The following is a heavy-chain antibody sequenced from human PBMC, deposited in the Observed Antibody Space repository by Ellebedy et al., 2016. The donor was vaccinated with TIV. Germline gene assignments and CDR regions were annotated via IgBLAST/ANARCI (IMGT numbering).Heavy chain of an antibody. V-gene: IGHV3-53*01. CDR3: ARGLFDY. Sequence: GGSLRLSXAAAGFTFSSYSCSWVRQAPGKGLEWVSVIYSGGNTYYADSVKGRFTVSRDSSKNTLFLQMNSLRVEDTAVYYCARGLFDYWGQGTLVTVSS. CDR1: GFTFSSYS. J-gene: IGHJ4*02. CDR2: IYSGGNT.